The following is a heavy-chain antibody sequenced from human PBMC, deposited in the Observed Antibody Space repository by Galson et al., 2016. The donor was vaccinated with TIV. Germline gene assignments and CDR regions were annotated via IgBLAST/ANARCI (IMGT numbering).Heavy chain of an antibody. Sequence: SETLSLTCTVSGGSMRDSYWSWIRQPPGKGLEWIGYVYYTGGTKYNPSLKSRVTISVDTSKNQFSLRLSSVTAADTAMYYCARDIGGYDFDYWGQGTLVAVSS. CDR2: VYYTGGT. J-gene: IGHJ4*02. D-gene: IGHD5-12*01. CDR1: GGSMRDSY. V-gene: IGHV4-59*01. CDR3: ARDIGGYDFDY.